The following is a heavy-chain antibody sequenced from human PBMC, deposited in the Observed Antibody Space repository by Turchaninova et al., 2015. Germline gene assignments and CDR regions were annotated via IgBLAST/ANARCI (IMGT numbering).Heavy chain of an antibody. V-gene: IGHV3-74*01. J-gene: IGHJ4*02. Sequence: AASGFTFSSYCMHWVRQAPGKGLVWVSRINNDGSSTAYADALKGRFNIARDNAKNTLYLQMNSLTAEDTAVYYCASQPYWGQGTLVTVSS. CDR2: INNDGSST. CDR3: ASQPY. CDR1: GFTFSSYC.